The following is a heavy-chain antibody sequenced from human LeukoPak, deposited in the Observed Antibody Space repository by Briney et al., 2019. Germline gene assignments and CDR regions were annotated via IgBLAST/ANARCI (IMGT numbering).Heavy chain of an antibody. CDR2: ISYDGSNK. J-gene: IGHJ4*02. CDR1: GFTFSSYA. CDR3: ARDRIAGFGELSRFDY. Sequence: GGSLRLSCAASGFTFSSYAMHWVRQAPGKGLEWVAVISYDGSNKYYADSVKGRFTISRDNSENTLYLQMNSLRAEDTAVYYCARDRIAGFGELSRFDYWGQGTLVTVSS. V-gene: IGHV3-30*04. D-gene: IGHD3-10*01.